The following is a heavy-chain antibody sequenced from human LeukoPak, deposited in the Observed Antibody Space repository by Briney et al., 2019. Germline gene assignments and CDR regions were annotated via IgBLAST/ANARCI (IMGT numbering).Heavy chain of an antibody. CDR3: ARDQNNYDSSGDAFDI. CDR1: GYTFTSYY. V-gene: IGHV1-46*01. J-gene: IGHJ3*02. CDR2: INPSGGST. Sequence: ASVKVSCKASGYTFTSYYMHWVRQVPGQGLEWMGIINPSGGSTSYAQKFQGRVTMTRDTSTSTVYMELSSLRSEDTAVYYCARDQNNYDSSGDAFDIWGQGTMVTVSS. D-gene: IGHD3-22*01.